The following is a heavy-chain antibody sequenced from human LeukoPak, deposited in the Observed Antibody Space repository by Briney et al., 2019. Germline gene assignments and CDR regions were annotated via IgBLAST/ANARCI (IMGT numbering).Heavy chain of an antibody. CDR3: ARDKRDGYPVYYFDY. CDR2: INPNSGGT. V-gene: IGHV1-2*02. Sequence: ASVKVSCKASGYTFTGYYMHWVRQAPGQGLEWMGWINPNSGGTNYAQKFQGRVTMTRDTSISTAYMELGRLRSDDTAVYYCARDKRDGYPVYYFDYWGQGTLVTVFS. CDR1: GYTFTGYY. J-gene: IGHJ4*02. D-gene: IGHD5-24*01.